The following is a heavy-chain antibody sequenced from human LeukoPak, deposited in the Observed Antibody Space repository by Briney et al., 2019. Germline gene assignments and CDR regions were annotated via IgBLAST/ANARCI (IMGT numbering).Heavy chain of an antibody. CDR1: GYTFTSYG. V-gene: IGHV1-18*01. D-gene: IGHD3-22*01. Sequence: ASVKVSCKASGYTFTSYGISWVRQAPGQGLEWMGWISAYNGNTNYVQKLQGRVTMTTDTSTSTAYMELRSLRSDDTAVYYCARGLARYYYDSSIPVYFDYWGQGTLVTVSS. CDR2: ISAYNGNT. J-gene: IGHJ4*02. CDR3: ARGLARYYYDSSIPVYFDY.